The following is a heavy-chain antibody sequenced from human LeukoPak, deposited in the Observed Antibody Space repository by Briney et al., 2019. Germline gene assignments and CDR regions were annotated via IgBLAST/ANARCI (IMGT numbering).Heavy chain of an antibody. CDR2: IYSDGST. D-gene: IGHD2-15*01. V-gene: IGHV3-53*01. CDR3: AKNVVVKRYFDY. J-gene: IGHJ4*02. CDR1: GFTVNTYY. Sequence: PGGSLRLSCAASGFTVNTYYMSWVRQAPGKGLEWVSLIYSDGSTYFGDSVKGRFAISRDNSKNTVYLQMNGLRVEDTAIYYCAKNVVVKRYFDYWGQGTLITVSS.